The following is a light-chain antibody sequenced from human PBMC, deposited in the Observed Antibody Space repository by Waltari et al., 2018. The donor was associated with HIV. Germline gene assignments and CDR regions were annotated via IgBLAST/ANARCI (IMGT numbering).Light chain of an antibody. V-gene: IGLV6-57*01. CDR3: QSYDSSNHVV. CDR1: SGSIASNY. CDR2: EDN. Sequence: NFMLTQPHSVSESPGKTVTISCTRSSGSIASNYVQWYQQRPGSSPTTVIYEDNQRPSGVPDRFSGSIDSSSNSASLTLAGLKTEDEADYCCQSYDSSNHVVFGGGTKLTVL. J-gene: IGLJ2*01.